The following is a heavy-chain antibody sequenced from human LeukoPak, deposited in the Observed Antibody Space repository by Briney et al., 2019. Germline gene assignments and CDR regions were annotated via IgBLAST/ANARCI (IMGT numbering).Heavy chain of an antibody. V-gene: IGHV3-21*01. CDR2: ISSSSSYI. CDR3: ARYSGSYFAAGDFDY. D-gene: IGHD1-26*01. CDR1: GFTFSSYS. J-gene: IGHJ4*02. Sequence: GGSLRLSCAASGFTFSSYSMNWVRQAPGKGLEWVSSISSSSSYIYYADSVKGRFTISRDNAKNSLYLQMNSLRAEDTAVYYCARYSGSYFAAGDFDYWGQGTLVTVSS.